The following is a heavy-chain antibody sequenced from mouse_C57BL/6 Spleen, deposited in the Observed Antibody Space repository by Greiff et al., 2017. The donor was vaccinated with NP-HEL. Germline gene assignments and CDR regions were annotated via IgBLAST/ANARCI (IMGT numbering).Heavy chain of an antibody. Sequence: DVMLVESGGGLVQPGGSLKLSCAASGFTFSDYYMYWVRQTPEKRLEWVAYISNGGGSTYYPDTVKGRFTISRDNAKNTLYLQMSRLKSEDTAMYYCARHSLYYAMDYWGQGTSVTVSS. CDR2: ISNGGGST. J-gene: IGHJ4*01. CDR3: ARHSLYYAMDY. V-gene: IGHV5-12*01. D-gene: IGHD6-1*01. CDR1: GFTFSDYY.